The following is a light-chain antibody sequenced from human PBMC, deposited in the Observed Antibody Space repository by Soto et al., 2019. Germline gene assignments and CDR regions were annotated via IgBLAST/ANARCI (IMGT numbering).Light chain of an antibody. J-gene: IGKJ4*01. V-gene: IGKV3D-15*01. Sequence: EIWLTQSPGTLSLSPGERATISCRASQSVSSIYLAWYQQKPAQAPRLLIYGASSRATGIPASFSGSGSGTEFTLTISSLKSQDFAAYYCQQYNNWHPLTFGGGTKVDIK. CDR1: QSVSSIY. CDR2: GAS. CDR3: QQYNNWHPLT.